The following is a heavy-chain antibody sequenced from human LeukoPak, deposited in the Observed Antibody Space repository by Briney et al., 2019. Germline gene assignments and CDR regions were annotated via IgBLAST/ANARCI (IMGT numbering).Heavy chain of an antibody. J-gene: IGHJ4*02. CDR3: ARDGGRSDLWFGELSYFDY. CDR2: ISAYNGNT. V-gene: IGHV1-18*01. CDR1: GYTFISYS. Sequence: ASVKVSCKASGYTFISYSMNWVRQAPGQGLEWMGWISAYNGNTNYAQKLQGRVTTTTDTSTSTAYMELRSLRPDDTAVYYCARDGGRSDLWFGELSYFDYWGQGTLVTVSS. D-gene: IGHD3-10*01.